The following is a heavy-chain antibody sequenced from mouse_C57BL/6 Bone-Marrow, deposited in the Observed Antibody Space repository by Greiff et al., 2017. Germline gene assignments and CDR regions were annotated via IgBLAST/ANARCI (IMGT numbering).Heavy chain of an antibody. V-gene: IGHV5-4*01. J-gene: IGHJ3*01. CDR1: GFTFSSYA. Sequence: EVQRVESGGGLVKPGGSLKLSCAASGFTFSSYAMSWVRQTPEKRLEWVATISDGGSYTYYPDNVKGRFNISRDNAKNNLYLQMSQLKSEDTAMYYCAREQENWDEFAYWGQGTLVTVSA. CDR3: AREQENWDEFAY. D-gene: IGHD4-1*01. CDR2: ISDGGSYT.